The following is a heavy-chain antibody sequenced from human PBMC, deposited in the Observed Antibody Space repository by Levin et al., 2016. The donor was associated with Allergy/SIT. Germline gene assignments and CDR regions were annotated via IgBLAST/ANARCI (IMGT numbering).Heavy chain of an antibody. Sequence: WIRQPPGKGLEWIGYIYQSGTTHYNPSLKSRVTISVDTSKNQFSLKLSSVTAADTAVYYCAREWELGIIDYWGQGTLVTVSS. V-gene: IGHV4-31*02. J-gene: IGHJ4*02. D-gene: IGHD1-26*01. CDR3: AREWELGIIDY. CDR2: IYQSGTT.